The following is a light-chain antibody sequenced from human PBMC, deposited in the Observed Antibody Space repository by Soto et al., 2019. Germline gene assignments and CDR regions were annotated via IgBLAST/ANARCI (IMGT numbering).Light chain of an antibody. CDR2: EVT. CDR1: SSDVGAYDY. V-gene: IGLV2-8*01. Sequence: QSALTQTPSASGSPGQSVTISCTGTSSDVGAYDYVSWYQQHPGKAPKLMIYEVTKRPSGVPDRFSGSKSGNTASLTVSGLQVEDEAQYYCSSYAGSKNLLFGGGTK. J-gene: IGLJ2*01. CDR3: SSYAGSKNLL.